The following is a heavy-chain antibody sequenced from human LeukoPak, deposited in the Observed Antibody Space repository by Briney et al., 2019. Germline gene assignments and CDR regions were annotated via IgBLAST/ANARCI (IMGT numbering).Heavy chain of an antibody. CDR3: ARSPRAGCCYFDY. CDR2: INHSGST. Sequence: SETLSLTCAVYGGSFSGYYWSWIRQPPGKGLEWIGEINHSGSTNYNPSLKSRVTISVDTSKNQFSLKLSSVTAADTAVYYCARSPRAGCCYFDYWGQGTLVTVSS. CDR1: GGSFSGYY. V-gene: IGHV4-34*01. D-gene: IGHD2-15*01. J-gene: IGHJ4*02.